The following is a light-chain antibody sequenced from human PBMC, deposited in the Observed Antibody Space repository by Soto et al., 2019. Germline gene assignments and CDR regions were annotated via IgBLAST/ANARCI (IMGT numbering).Light chain of an antibody. Sequence: QSVLTQPASVSGSPGQSITISCSGTSSDIGAYNYVSWYQQHPGKAPKVLIYEVNNRPSGVSDRFSGSKSDNTASLTISGLQAEEEADYYCSSFTITYTRVFGTGTKVTVL. V-gene: IGLV2-14*01. CDR1: SSDIGAYNY. CDR2: EVN. J-gene: IGLJ1*01. CDR3: SSFTITYTRV.